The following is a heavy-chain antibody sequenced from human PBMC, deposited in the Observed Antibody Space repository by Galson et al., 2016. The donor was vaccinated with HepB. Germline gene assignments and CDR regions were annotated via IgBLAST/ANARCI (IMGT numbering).Heavy chain of an antibody. Sequence: SLRLSCAASGFAFSGYSMNWVRQAPGKGLEWVSSISSNSNYIYYADSMKGRFTISRDNAKNSLYLQMNSLRAEDTAVYYCVRAANPRYYYYGMDVWGQGTTVTVSS. CDR1: GFAFSGYS. CDR2: ISSNSNYI. J-gene: IGHJ6*02. V-gene: IGHV3-21*01. CDR3: VRAANPRYYYYGMDV. D-gene: IGHD4/OR15-4a*01.